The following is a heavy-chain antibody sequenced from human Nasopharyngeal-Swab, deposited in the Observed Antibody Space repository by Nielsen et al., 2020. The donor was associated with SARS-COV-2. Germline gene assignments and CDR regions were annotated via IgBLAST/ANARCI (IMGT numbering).Heavy chain of an antibody. CDR2: ITAGNGNT. J-gene: IGHJ4*02. Sequence: WVRQAPGQRLEWMGWITAGNGNTQYSQKFHDRLTLTSDTSANTAYMDLSSLRSEDTAVYYCVRDDDSSWLLDKWGQGTLVTVSS. V-gene: IGHV1-3*01. D-gene: IGHD4-11*01. CDR3: VRDDDSSWLLDK.